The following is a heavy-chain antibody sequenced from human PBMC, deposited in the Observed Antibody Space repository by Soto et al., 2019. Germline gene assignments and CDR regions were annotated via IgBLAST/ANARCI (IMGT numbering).Heavy chain of an antibody. CDR1: GFTFDDYG. Sequence: GGSLRLSCAASGFTFDDYGMSWVRQAPGKGLEWVSDINWNGGSTGYADSVKGRFTISRDNAKNSLYLQMNSLRAEDTALYYCARDRLDYRTDFWGQGTLVTVSS. CDR2: INWNGGST. J-gene: IGHJ4*02. CDR3: ARDRLDYRTDF. D-gene: IGHD4-17*01. V-gene: IGHV3-20*04.